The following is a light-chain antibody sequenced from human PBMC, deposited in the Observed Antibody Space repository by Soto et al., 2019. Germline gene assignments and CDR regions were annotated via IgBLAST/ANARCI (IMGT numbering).Light chain of an antibody. Sequence: QSVLTRPPSVSGAPGQRVTISCTGSSSNIGAGYDVHWYQQLPGTAPKLLIYGNNNRPSGVPDRFSGSKSGTSASLAITGLSPEDESAYLCHFYDSSLSASFVFGPGTKLTVL. V-gene: IGLV1-40*01. CDR2: GNN. J-gene: IGLJ1*01. CDR3: HFYDSSLSASFV. CDR1: SSNIGAGYD.